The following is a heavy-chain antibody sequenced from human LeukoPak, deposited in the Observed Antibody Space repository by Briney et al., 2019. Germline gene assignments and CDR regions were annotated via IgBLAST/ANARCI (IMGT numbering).Heavy chain of an antibody. CDR1: GGTFSSYA. CDR2: MNPNSGDT. J-gene: IGHJ6*03. D-gene: IGHD2-15*01. CDR3: ARRASSGGSWSTYYYYYMDV. V-gene: IGHV1-8*03. Sequence: GASVKVSCKASGGTFSSYAINWVRQATGQGLEWMGWMNPNSGDTGYAQKFQGRVTITRNTSINTAYMELSSLRSEDTAVYYCARRASSGGSWSTYYYYYMDVWGKGTTVTVSS.